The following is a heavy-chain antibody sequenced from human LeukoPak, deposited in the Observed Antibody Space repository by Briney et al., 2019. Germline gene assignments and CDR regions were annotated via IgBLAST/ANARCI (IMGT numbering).Heavy chain of an antibody. V-gene: IGHV3-74*01. CDR3: GRDFWCGYQGGYDY. CDR2: INSDGSST. J-gene: IGHJ4*02. Sequence: GGSLRLSCAASGFTFSSYWMHWVRHAPGKGLVWVSRINSDGSSTSYADSVKGRFTISRDNAKNTLYLQMNSLRAEDTAVYYCGRDFWCGYQGGYDYWGQGTLVTVSS. CDR1: GFTFSSYW. D-gene: IGHD3-3*01.